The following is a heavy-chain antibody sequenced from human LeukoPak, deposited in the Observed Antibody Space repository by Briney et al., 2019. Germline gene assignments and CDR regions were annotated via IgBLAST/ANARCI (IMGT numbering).Heavy chain of an antibody. CDR3: ATGDIVVVPADTLDY. CDR2: FDPEDGET. D-gene: IGHD2-2*01. Sequence: ASVKVSCXVSGYTLTELSMHWVRQARGKGLEWMAGFDPEDGETIYAQKFQGRVTMTEDTSTDTAYMELSSLRSEDTAVYYCATGDIVVVPADTLDYWGQGTLVTVSS. V-gene: IGHV1-24*01. J-gene: IGHJ4*02. CDR1: GYTLTELS.